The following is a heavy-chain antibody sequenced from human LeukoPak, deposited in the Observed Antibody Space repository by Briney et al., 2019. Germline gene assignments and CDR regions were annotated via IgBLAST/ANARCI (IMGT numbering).Heavy chain of an antibody. CDR3: VKAAVIIGATYYDY. D-gene: IGHD3-16*02. CDR2: ISGSGGNT. Sequence: GGSLRLSCAASGFTFSSYAMSWVRQAPGKGLEWVSGISGSGGNTYYVDSVKGRFTISRDNSKNKFYLQMNSLRAEDTAVYYCVKAAVIIGATYYDYWGHGALV. V-gene: IGHV3-23*01. CDR1: GFTFSSYA. J-gene: IGHJ4*01.